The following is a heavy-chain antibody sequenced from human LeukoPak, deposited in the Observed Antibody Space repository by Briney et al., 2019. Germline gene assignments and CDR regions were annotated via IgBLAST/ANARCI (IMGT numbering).Heavy chain of an antibody. J-gene: IGHJ3*02. CDR3: ARADDSSGYLDAFDI. D-gene: IGHD3-22*01. CDR1: GGSISSGGYY. Sequence: PSQTLSLTCTVSGGSISSGGYYWSWIRQHPGKGLEWHGYIYYSGSTYYNPSLKSRVTISVATSKNQFSLKLSSVTAADTAVYYCARADDSSGYLDAFDIWGQGTMVTVSS. V-gene: IGHV4-31*03. CDR2: IYYSGST.